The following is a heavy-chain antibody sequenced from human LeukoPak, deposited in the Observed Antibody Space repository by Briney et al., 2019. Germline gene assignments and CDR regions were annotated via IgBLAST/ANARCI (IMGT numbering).Heavy chain of an antibody. CDR3: ASGAWAARLNS. J-gene: IGHJ4*02. D-gene: IGHD4-23*01. V-gene: IGHV4-34*12. Sequence: PSETLSLTCAVYGGSLNYYYWSWIRQSPGKGLEWIGDIFDGKTINYNPSLKSRVTISAATSSQQFSLNLKSVTAADTAVYFCASGAWAARLNSWAQGALVIVSS. CDR1: GGSLNYYY. CDR2: IFDGKTI.